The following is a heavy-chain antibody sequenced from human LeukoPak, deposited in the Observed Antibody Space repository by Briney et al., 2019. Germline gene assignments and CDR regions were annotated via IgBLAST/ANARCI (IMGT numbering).Heavy chain of an antibody. Sequence: SETLSLTCNASGGPIISNSYSWGWIRQPPGTGLEWIGSIYYSGSTYYNPSLKSRVTISVDTSKNQFSLKLSSVTAADTAVYYCARYAGELFDYWGQGTLVTVSS. CDR1: GGPIISNSYS. V-gene: IGHV4-39*01. CDR2: IYYSGST. J-gene: IGHJ4*02. CDR3: ARYAGELFDY. D-gene: IGHD3-10*01.